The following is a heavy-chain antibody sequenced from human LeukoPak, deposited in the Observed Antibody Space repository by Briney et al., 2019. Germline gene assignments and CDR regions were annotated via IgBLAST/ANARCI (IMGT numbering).Heavy chain of an antibody. CDR2: ISSAGTYT. V-gene: IGHV3-64*01. Sequence: GGSLRLSCVGSGFTFSDYGIYWVRQAPGKGLEHVSAISSAGTYTYYANSVRGRFTISRDNSKNTLYLQMGSLRAEDMAVYYCARGPTVTSFNAFDMWGQGTMVTVSS. CDR3: ARGPTVTSFNAFDM. D-gene: IGHD4-17*01. J-gene: IGHJ3*02. CDR1: GFTFSDYG.